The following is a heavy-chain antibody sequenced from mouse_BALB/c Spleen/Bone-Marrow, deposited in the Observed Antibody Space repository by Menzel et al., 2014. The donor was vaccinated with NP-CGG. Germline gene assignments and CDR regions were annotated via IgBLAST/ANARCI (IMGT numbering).Heavy chain of an antibody. CDR3: ASIFYADFGWFPY. V-gene: IGHV1-69*01. D-gene: IGHD2-13*01. CDR2: IDTSYICT. CDR1: GYTFTDYW. Sequence: QVQLQQSGAELVMPGASVKMSCKASGYTFTDYWTHWMKQRPGQGLEWIGAIDTSYICTNFNPKFKGKATLTVDESSNTAYMQLSSLTSEDSAVHYCASIFYADFGWFPYWGQGTLVTVSA. J-gene: IGHJ3*01.